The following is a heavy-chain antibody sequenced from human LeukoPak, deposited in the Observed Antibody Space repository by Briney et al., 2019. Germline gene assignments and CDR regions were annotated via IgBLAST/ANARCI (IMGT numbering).Heavy chain of an antibody. D-gene: IGHD2-8*01. CDR3: ARDSPVLTF. CDR2: ISYDGSNK. Sequence: GGSLRLSCAASGFTFSSYGMHWVRQAPGKGLEWVAVISYDGSNKYYADSVKGRFTISRDNSKNTLYLQMNSLGAEDAAIYYCARDSPVLTFWGQGILVTVSS. V-gene: IGHV3-30*03. J-gene: IGHJ4*02. CDR1: GFTFSSYG.